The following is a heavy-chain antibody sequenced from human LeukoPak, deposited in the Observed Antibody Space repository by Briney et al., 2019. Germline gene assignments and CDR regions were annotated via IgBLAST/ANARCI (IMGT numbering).Heavy chain of an antibody. V-gene: IGHV4-34*01. CDR3: ARGNAELRYFDWLFLREPRLYYYYYGMDV. Sequence: SETLSLTCAVYGGSFSGYYWSWIRQPPGKGLEWIGEINHSGSTNYNPSLKSRVTISVDTSKNQFSLKLSSVTAADTAVYYCARGNAELRYFDWLFLREPRLYYYYYGMDVWGQGTTVTVSS. CDR1: GGSFSGYY. CDR2: INHSGST. D-gene: IGHD3-9*01. J-gene: IGHJ6*02.